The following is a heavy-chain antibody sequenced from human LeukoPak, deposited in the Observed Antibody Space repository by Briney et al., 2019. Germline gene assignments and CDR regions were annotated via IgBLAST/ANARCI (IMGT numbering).Heavy chain of an antibody. CDR3: ARDGEYGTGSYYRGSFDY. CDR2: IHPRSGDT. J-gene: IGHJ4*02. V-gene: IGHV1-2*02. Sequence: ASVKVSCKASVYSFTAFYIHWVRQAPGQGLEWMGWIHPRSGDTRYAQKFQGRVTMARDTSISTVYKDLSSLGSDDTAVYYCARDGEYGTGSYYRGSFDYWGQGILVTVSS. CDR1: VYSFTAFY. D-gene: IGHD3-10*01.